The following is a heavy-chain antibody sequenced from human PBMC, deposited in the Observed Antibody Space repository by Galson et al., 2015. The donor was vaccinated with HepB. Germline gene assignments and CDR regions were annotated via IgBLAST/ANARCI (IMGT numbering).Heavy chain of an antibody. J-gene: IGHJ5*02. CDR3: ARGIVSRNSYNWFDP. D-gene: IGHD1-14*01. V-gene: IGHV1-69*01. CDR2: IIPIFGTA. Sequence: SCKASGGTFSSYAISWVRQAPGQGLEWMGGIIPIFGTANYAQKFQGRVTITADESTSTAYMELSSLRSEDTAVYYCARGIVSRNSYNWFDPWGQGTLVTVSS. CDR1: GGTFSSYA.